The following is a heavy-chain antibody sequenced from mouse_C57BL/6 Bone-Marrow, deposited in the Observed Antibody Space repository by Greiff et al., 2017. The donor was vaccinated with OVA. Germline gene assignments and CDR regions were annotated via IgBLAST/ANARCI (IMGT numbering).Heavy chain of an antibody. CDR1: GYTFTDYY. D-gene: IGHD2-1*01. J-gene: IGHJ1*03. V-gene: IGHV1-76*01. Sequence: QVQLQQSGAELVRPGASVKLSCKASGYTFTDYYINWVKQRPGQGLEWIARIYPGSGNTYYNEKFKGKATLTAEKSSSTAYMQLSSLTSEDSAVYFCARKGDGNYSWGFDVWGTGTTVTVSS. CDR3: ARKGDGNYSWGFDV. CDR2: IYPGSGNT.